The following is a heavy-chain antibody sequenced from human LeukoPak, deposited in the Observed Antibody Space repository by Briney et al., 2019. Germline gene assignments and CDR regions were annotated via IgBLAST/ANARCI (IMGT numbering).Heavy chain of an antibody. CDR3: ARDRLSSGFLDY. CDR1: GGSFSGYY. D-gene: IGHD6-19*01. CDR2: INHSGST. J-gene: IGHJ4*02. V-gene: IGHV4-34*01. Sequence: SETLSLTCAVYGGSFSGYYWSWIRQPPGKGLEWIGEINHSGSTNYNPSLKSRVTISVDTSKNQFSLKLSSVTAADTAVYYCARDRLSSGFLDYWGQGTLVTVSS.